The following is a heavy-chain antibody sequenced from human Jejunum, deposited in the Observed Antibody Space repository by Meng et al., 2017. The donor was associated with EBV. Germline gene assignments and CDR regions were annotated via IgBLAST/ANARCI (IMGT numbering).Heavy chain of an antibody. Sequence: VQLVESGGGLVKPEGSLRLSCAASGLSFSYAWMHWVRQAPGKGLEWVALTSYDETDKYYADSVKGRFIISRDNSNNTLSLQMNSLRAEDSAVYYCARGGGGRSWSFDYWGQGTLVTVSS. CDR3: ARGGGGRSWSFDY. V-gene: IGHV3-30-3*01. J-gene: IGHJ4*02. CDR1: GLSFSYAW. CDR2: TSYDETDK. D-gene: IGHD6-13*01.